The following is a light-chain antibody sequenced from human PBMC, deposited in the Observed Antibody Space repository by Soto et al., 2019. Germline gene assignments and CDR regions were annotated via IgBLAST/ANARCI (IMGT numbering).Light chain of an antibody. Sequence: EIVMTQSPASLSVSPGDGATLSCRASQSVASNVAWYQQKPGQGPRLLIHGASTRAVGVPARFSGSGSGTDFTLTISTLQSDDFVVYYCQQYHNWPPQYTFVQGTKLQIK. J-gene: IGKJ2*01. V-gene: IGKV3-15*01. CDR3: QQYHNWPPQYT. CDR2: GAS. CDR1: QSVASN.